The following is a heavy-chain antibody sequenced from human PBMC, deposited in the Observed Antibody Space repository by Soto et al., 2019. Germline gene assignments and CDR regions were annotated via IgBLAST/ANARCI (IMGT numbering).Heavy chain of an antibody. CDR3: ARKDYYYDTSNAGWFDP. CDR2: INPDGSEK. V-gene: IGHV3-7*05. J-gene: IGHJ5*02. D-gene: IGHD3-22*01. CDR1: GFTFSNSW. Sequence: EVQLVESGGDLVHPGGSLRLSCAASGFTFSNSWMTWVRQGPAKGLEWVATINPDGSEKYYMDSVKGRFTVSRDNARNSLFLQMNSLTADDTAVYFCARKDYYYDTSNAGWFDPWGQGTLVTVSS.